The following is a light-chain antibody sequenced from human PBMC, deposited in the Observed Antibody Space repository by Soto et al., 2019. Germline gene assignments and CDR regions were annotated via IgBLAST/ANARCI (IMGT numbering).Light chain of an antibody. CDR2: GAS. CDR1: QTVSTY. J-gene: IGKJ2*01. CDR3: QQSYKTPRT. Sequence: DIQMTQSPSSLSASVGDTVTFTCRGSQTVSTYLNWYLLKPGKAPKLLIYGASSLQSGVPSRFSANGSATEFALTISGLRPEDSATFYCQQSYKTPRTFGQGSRLEIK. V-gene: IGKV1-39*01.